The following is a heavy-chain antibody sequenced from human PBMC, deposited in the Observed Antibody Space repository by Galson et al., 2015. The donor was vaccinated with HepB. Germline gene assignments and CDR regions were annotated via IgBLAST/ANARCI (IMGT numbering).Heavy chain of an antibody. CDR2: LSGTGASV. D-gene: IGHD3-10*01. V-gene: IGHV3-23*01. CDR1: GFTFSNYA. CDR3: AKALYETLYGSGRYLDS. Sequence: SLRLSCTASGFTFSNYAMTWVRQAPGKGLEWVARLSGTGASVYSADSVHGRFIISRDNSKRTLYLQMNSLRVDDTAIYFCAKALYETLYGSGRYLDSWGQGTLVTVSS. J-gene: IGHJ4*02.